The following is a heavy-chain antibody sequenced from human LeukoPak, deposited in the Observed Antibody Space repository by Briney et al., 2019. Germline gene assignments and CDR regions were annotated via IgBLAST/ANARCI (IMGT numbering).Heavy chain of an antibody. CDR2: INVGGSTI. CDR3: ARDRLLDY. J-gene: IGHJ4*02. D-gene: IGHD6-25*01. Sequence: PGGSLRLSCAASGFAFRSYEMNWVRQAPGKGLEWVSYINVGGSTIYYADSVKGRFTISRDNSKNTLYLQMNSLRAEDTAVYYCARDRLLDYWGQGTLVTVSS. CDR1: GFAFRSYE. V-gene: IGHV3-48*03.